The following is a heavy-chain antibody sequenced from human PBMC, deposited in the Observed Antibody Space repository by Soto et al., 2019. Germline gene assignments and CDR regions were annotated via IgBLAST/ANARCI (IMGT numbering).Heavy chain of an antibody. CDR2: IIPILGIA. J-gene: IGHJ5*02. V-gene: IGHV1-69*04. CDR3: ARDYYDFWSGPGWFDP. CDR1: GCTFSSYT. D-gene: IGHD3-3*01. Sequence: SVKVSCKASGCTFSSYTISWVRQAPGQGLEWMGRIIPILGIANYAQKFQGRVTITADKSTSTAYMELSSLRSEDTAVYYCARDYYDFWSGPGWFDPWGQGTLVTVSS.